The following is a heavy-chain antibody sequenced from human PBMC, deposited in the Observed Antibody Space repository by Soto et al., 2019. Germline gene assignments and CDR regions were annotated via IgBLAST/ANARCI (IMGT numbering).Heavy chain of an antibody. D-gene: IGHD6-13*01. CDR3: ARDYSSSWFHYYYYGMDV. CDR1: GFTFSSYA. J-gene: IGHJ6*02. V-gene: IGHV3-30-3*01. CDR2: ISYDGSNK. Sequence: HPGGSLRLSCAASGFTFSSYAMHWVRQAPGKGLEWVAVISYDGSNKYYADSVKGRFTISRDNSKNTLYLQMNSLRAEDTAVYYCARDYSSSWFHYYYYGMDVWGQGTTVTVSS.